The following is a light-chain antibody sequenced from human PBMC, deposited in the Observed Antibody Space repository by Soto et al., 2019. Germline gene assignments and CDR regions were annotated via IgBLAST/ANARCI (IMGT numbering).Light chain of an antibody. CDR2: GAS. J-gene: IGKJ1*01. Sequence: EIVLTQAPGTLSLSPGDGATLACRASQTISRPYLAWYQQKPGQAPRLVIDGASSRATGVPDRFSASGSGADFTLTISRLEPEDFAVYYCQQYDSWTFGQGTKVDIK. V-gene: IGKV3-20*01. CDR1: QTISRPY. CDR3: QQYDSWT.